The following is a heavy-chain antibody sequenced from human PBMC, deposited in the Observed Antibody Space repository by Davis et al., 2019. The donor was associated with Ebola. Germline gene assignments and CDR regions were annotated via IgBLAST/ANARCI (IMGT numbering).Heavy chain of an antibody. CDR2: ITGSGLYI. V-gene: IGHV3-21*01. CDR1: GFTFSGYT. D-gene: IGHD5-12*01. J-gene: IGHJ5*02. Sequence: GESLKISCAASGFTFSGYTMNWVRQAPGKGLEWVSSITGSGLYIYYAAALKGRFTISRDNSKNTLYLQMGSLRAEDMAVYYCARGALVATIKYNWFDPWGQGTLVTVSS. CDR3: ARGALVATIKYNWFDP.